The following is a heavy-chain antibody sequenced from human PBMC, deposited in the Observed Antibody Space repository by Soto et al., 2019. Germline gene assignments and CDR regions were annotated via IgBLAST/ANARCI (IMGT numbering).Heavy chain of an antibody. D-gene: IGHD5-12*01. CDR2: IIPILGIA. CDR1: GGTFSSYT. V-gene: IGHV1-69*02. CDR3: ASIPEYIVATIIDY. J-gene: IGHJ4*02. Sequence: SVKVSCKASGGTFSSYTISWVRQAPGQGLEWMGRIIPILGIANYAQKFQGRVTITADKSTSTAYMELSSLRSEDTAVYYCASIPEYIVATIIDYWGQGALVTVSS.